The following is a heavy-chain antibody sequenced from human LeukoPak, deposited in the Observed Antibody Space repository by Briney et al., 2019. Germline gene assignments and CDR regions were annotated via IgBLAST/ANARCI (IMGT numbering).Heavy chain of an antibody. CDR1: GGTFSSYA. D-gene: IGHD1-20*01. V-gene: IGHV1-18*01. CDR3: AKVAYNWISYGPFDY. CDR2: INPNSGGT. Sequence: GESLKISCKASGGTFSSYAISWVRQAPGQGLEWMGWINPNSGGTNYAQKFQGRVTMTTDTSTNTAYMELRSLRSDDTAVYYCAKVAYNWISYGPFDYWGQGTLVTVSS. J-gene: IGHJ4*02.